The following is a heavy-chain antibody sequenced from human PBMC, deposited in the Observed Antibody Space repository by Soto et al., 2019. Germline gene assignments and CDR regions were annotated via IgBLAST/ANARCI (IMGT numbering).Heavy chain of an antibody. CDR3: ARDIASPGGDYFDS. Sequence: EVQLVESGGGLVKAGGSLRLFCTASGFTFRNYNMNWVRQAPGKGLEWVSSISHGGAYMFYADSVKGRFNISRDNAQNSLFLQMESPSAEDTAVYYGARDIASPGGDYFDSWGPGTLVTVSS. V-gene: IGHV3-21*06. CDR1: GFTFRNYN. CDR2: ISHGGAYM. D-gene: IGHD2-21*01. J-gene: IGHJ4*02.